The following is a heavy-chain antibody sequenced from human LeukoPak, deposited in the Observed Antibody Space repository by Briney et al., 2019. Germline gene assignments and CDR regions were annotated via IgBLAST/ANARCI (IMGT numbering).Heavy chain of an antibody. Sequence: GGSLRLSCAASGFTFSNFGMNWVRQTPGKGLEWVANIKKDGTEKNHADSVKGRFTISRDNAKNLLFLQMNNLRVEDTAMYYCAGKLRGTGYPDFWGQGTLLTVSS. CDR2: IKKDGTEK. J-gene: IGHJ4*02. V-gene: IGHV3-7*01. CDR1: GFTFSNFG. CDR3: AGKLRGTGYPDF. D-gene: IGHD3-9*01.